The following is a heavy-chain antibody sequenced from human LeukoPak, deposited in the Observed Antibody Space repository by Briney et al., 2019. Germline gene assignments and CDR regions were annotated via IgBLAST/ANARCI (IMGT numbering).Heavy chain of an antibody. J-gene: IGHJ4*02. CDR2: YDPEDGQI. CDR3: ARARIAVAGTVDY. V-gene: IGHV1-24*01. CDR1: GYTFPKLS. Sequence: GASVKVSCKVSGYTFPKLSMNWVRQPPGKGLEWMGGYDPEDGQIMYAQKLQGRVTMTTDTSTSTAYMELRSLRSDDTAVYYCARARIAVAGTVDYWGQGTLVTVSS. D-gene: IGHD6-19*01.